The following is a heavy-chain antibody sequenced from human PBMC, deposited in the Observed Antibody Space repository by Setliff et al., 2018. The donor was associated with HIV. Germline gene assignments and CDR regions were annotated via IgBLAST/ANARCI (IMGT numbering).Heavy chain of an antibody. CDR2: ISFAGHI. D-gene: IGHD6-19*01. V-gene: IGHV4-61*01. J-gene: IGHJ3*01. Sequence: SQTLSLTCSVSGASIRSDRMYWSWIRRPPGQRLEWIGFISFAGHINYNPSLSSRVTVSRDTSRNQFSMTLTSVTAADTAVYYCARSFGWGAFNVWGQGTVVTVSS. CDR1: GASIRSDRMY. CDR3: ARSFGWGAFNV.